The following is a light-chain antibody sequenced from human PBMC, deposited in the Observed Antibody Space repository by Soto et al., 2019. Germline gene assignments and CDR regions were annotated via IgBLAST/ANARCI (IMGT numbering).Light chain of an antibody. J-gene: IGKJ3*01. Sequence: EIVMTQSPDTLSVSPGERATLSCRASQSVSGNLAWYQQKPGQAPRLLIYGTSTRATGIPARFSGSGSGTEFTLTISSLQSEDFAVYYCQQRSNWPEAFGPGTKVDIK. CDR1: QSVSGN. V-gene: IGKV3-15*01. CDR2: GTS. CDR3: QQRSNWPEA.